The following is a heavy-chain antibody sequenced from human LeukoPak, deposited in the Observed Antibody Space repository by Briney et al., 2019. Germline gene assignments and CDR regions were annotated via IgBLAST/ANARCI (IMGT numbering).Heavy chain of an antibody. D-gene: IGHD3-10*01. CDR2: ISGSGGST. CDR1: GFTFSSYA. Sequence: GGSLRLSCAASGFTFSSYAMSWVRQAPGKGLEWVSAISGSGGSTYYADSVKGRFTISRDNSKNTLYLQMNSLRAEDTAVYYCAKVDMVRGVIRISGPFDYWGQGTLVTVSS. CDR3: AKVDMVRGVIRISGPFDY. V-gene: IGHV3-23*01. J-gene: IGHJ4*02.